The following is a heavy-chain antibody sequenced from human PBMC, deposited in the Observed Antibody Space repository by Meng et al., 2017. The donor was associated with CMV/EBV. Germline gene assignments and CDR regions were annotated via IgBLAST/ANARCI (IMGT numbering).Heavy chain of an antibody. D-gene: IGHD3-3*01. CDR1: GFTFSSYA. Sequence: GGSLRLSCAASGFTFSSYAMHWVRQAPGKGLEWVAVISYDGSNKYYADSVKGRFTISRDNSKITLYLQMNSLRAEDTAVYYCARDDYDFWSGYSAYYYYGMDVWGQGTTVTVSS. J-gene: IGHJ6*02. CDR3: ARDDYDFWSGYSAYYYYGMDV. V-gene: IGHV3-30*04. CDR2: ISYDGSNK.